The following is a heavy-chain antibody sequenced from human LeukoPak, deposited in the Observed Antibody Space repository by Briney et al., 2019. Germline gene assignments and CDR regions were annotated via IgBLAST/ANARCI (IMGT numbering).Heavy chain of an antibody. CDR3: ASNPPNTGDFYY. J-gene: IGHJ4*02. D-gene: IGHD1-1*01. V-gene: IGHV1-8*01. Sequence: ASVKVSCKTSGYTFTNLDINWLRQAPGQGLEWMGWMGPNSGDAGCAQKFQGRVSMTRDIFKSTAYMELSSLRSEDTAIYYCASNPPNTGDFYYWGLGTLVTVSS. CDR2: MGPNSGDA. CDR1: GYTFTNLD.